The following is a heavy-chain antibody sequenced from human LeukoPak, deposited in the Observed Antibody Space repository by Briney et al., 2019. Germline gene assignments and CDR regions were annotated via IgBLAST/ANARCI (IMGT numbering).Heavy chain of an antibody. D-gene: IGHD1-26*01. CDR1: GSSISSYY. Sequence: SETLSLTCTVSGSSISSYYWSWIRQPPGKGLEWIGSIYYSGSTYYNPSLKSRVTISLDTSKNQFSLRLSSVTAADTAVYYCARSYSGSFLYWGQGSLVTVSS. V-gene: IGHV4-59*04. CDR3: ARSYSGSFLY. CDR2: IYYSGST. J-gene: IGHJ1*01.